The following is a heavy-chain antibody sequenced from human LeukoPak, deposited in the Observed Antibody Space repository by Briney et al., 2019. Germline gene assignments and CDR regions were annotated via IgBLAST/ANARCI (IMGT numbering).Heavy chain of an antibody. J-gene: IGHJ4*02. CDR3: ARTPDVYTSMVPFFDY. CDR1: GFSLSTRGMC. CDR2: IDWDDDK. V-gene: IGHV2-70*11. Sequence: SGPALLKSTQPLTLTCTFSGFSLSTRGMCVTWIRQPPGKALEWLARIDWDDDKYYSTSLKTRLTISKDTSKNQVVLTMTNMDPVDTATYYCARTPDVYTSMVPFFDYWGQGTLVTVSS. D-gene: IGHD5-18*01.